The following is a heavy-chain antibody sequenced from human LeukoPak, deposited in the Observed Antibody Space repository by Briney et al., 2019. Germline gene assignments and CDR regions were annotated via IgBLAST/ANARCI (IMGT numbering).Heavy chain of an antibody. CDR2: IYYSGST. CDR1: GGSISSYY. V-gene: IGHV4-59*01. CDR3: ARESYCSGGSCYEEGAFDI. J-gene: IGHJ3*02. D-gene: IGHD2-15*01. Sequence: LETLSLTCTVSGGSISSYYWSWIRQPPGKGLEWIGYIYYSGSTNYNPSLKSRVTISVDTSKNQFSLKLSSVTAADTAVYYCARESYCSGGSCYEEGAFDIWGQGTMVTVSS.